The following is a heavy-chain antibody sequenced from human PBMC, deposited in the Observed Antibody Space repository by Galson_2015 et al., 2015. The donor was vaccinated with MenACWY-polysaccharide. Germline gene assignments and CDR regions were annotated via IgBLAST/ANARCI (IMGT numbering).Heavy chain of an antibody. D-gene: IGHD2-2*01. CDR2: ISASGDST. CDR1: GFTFNSHA. Sequence: SLRLSCAASGFTFNSHAMSWVRQAPGKGLERVSAISASGDSTYYADTVKGRFIIYRDNFKKMLFLQMNSLRAEDTAVYYCTINCRWGRSTSCSRDYWGHGTLVT. J-gene: IGHJ4*01. CDR3: TINCRWGRSTSCSRDY. V-gene: IGHV3-23*01.